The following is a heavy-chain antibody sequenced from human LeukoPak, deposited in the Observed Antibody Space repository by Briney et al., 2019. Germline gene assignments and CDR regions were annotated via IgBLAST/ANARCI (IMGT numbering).Heavy chain of an antibody. V-gene: IGHV1-18*01. D-gene: IGHD2-2*01. Sequence: ASVKVSCKASGYIFTSYGISWVRQGPGQGLEWVGWISAYNGNTKFAPNLQDRVTMTTDTSTATAYMELRSLRLNDTAVYFCARARPGAYCGTTSCFSDYWGQGTLVTVPS. CDR3: ARARPGAYCGTTSCFSDY. CDR2: ISAYNGNT. CDR1: GYIFTSYG. J-gene: IGHJ4*02.